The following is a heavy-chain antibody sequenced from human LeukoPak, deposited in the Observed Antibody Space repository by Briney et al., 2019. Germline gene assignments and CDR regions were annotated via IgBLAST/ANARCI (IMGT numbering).Heavy chain of an antibody. Sequence: GGSLRLSCAVSGFTYSDYEMNWVRQAPGKGLEWISFISNTGATIYYADSVKGRFTISRDNAKNALYLQMNSLRVDDTAVYYCARGVDHSPVMVPGTGWFDPWGQGTLVTVSS. CDR3: ARGVDHSPVMVPGTGWFDP. V-gene: IGHV3-48*03. J-gene: IGHJ5*02. D-gene: IGHD2-8*01. CDR1: GFTYSDYE. CDR2: ISNTGATI.